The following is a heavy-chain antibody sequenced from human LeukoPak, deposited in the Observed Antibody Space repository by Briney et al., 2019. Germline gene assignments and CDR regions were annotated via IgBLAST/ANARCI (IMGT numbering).Heavy chain of an antibody. CDR2: INHSGST. Sequence: SETLSLTCAVYGGSFSGYYWSWIRQPPGKGLEWIGEINHSGSTNYNSSLKSRVTISVDTSKNQFSLKLSSVTAADTAVYYCARAMPDCSSTSCYSVWGQGTLVTVSS. CDR1: GGSFSGYY. V-gene: IGHV4-34*01. J-gene: IGHJ4*02. CDR3: ARAMPDCSSTSCYSV. D-gene: IGHD2-2*01.